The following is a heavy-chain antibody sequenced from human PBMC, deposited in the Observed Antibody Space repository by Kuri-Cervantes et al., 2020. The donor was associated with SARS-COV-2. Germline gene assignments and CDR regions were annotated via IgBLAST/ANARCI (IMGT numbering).Heavy chain of an antibody. J-gene: IGHJ4*02. Sequence: ASVKVSCKASGYTFTSYAMHWVRQAPGQRLEWMGWINAGNGNTKYSQKFQGRVTITRDTSASTAYMELRSLRSDDSAVYYCARGAMFANNAREDYWGQGTLVTVSS. D-gene: IGHD1/OR15-1a*01. CDR1: GYTFTSYA. CDR2: INAGNGNT. CDR3: ARGAMFANNAREDY. V-gene: IGHV1-3*01.